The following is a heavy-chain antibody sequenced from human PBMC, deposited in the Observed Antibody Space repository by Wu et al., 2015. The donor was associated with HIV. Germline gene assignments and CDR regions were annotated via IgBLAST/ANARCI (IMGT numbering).Heavy chain of an antibody. CDR3: ARKXITMIVVVIPEGXNWFRPR. V-gene: IGHV1-18*01. CDR2: ISAYNGNT. J-gene: IGHJ5*02. CDR1: GYTFTTYD. Sequence: QVQLVQSGVEVKKPGASVKVSCKASGYTFTTYDINWVRQAPGQGLEWMGWISAYNGNTNYAQNLQGRVTMTTDTSTSTAYMELRSLRSDDTAVYYCARKXITMIVVVIPEGXNWFRPRGARGTLVTVSS. D-gene: IGHD3-22*01.